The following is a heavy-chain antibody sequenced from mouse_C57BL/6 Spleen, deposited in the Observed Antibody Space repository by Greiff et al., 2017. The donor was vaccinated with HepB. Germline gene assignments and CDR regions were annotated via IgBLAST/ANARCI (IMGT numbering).Heavy chain of an antibody. D-gene: IGHD4-1*01. J-gene: IGHJ2*01. CDR3: ALTAYY. CDR2: IDPSDSYT. Sequence: QVQLQQPGAELVMPGASVKLSCKASGYTFTSYWMHWVKQRPGQGLEWIGEIDPSDSYTNYNQKFKGKSTLTEDKSSSTAYMQLSSLTSEDSAVYYCALTAYYWGQGTTLTVSS. V-gene: IGHV1-69*01. CDR1: GYTFTSYW.